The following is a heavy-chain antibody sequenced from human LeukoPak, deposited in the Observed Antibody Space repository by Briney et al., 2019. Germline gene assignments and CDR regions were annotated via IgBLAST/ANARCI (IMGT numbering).Heavy chain of an antibody. CDR1: GFTFSSYW. Sequence: GGSLRLSCAAPGFTFSSYWMHWVRQAPGKGLVWVSRINTDGSSTSYADSVKGRFTISRDNAKNTLYLQMNSLRAEDTAVYYCAREGRRWLQLQVWGQGTMVTVSS. J-gene: IGHJ3*01. D-gene: IGHD5-24*01. V-gene: IGHV3-74*01. CDR3: AREGRRWLQLQV. CDR2: INTDGSST.